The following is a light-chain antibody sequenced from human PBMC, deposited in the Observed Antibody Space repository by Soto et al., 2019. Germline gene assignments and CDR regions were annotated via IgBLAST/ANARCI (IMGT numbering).Light chain of an antibody. V-gene: IGKV3-11*01. J-gene: IGKJ4*01. CDR1: QSVSGY. Sequence: EIVLTQSPATLSVSPGNRATLSCRASQSVSGYLAWYQQKPGQAPRLLIYAASNRATGIPARFSGSGSGTDFTLTITSLATGDFAVYYCQQRSNWPSTFGGGTKVEI. CDR3: QQRSNWPST. CDR2: AAS.